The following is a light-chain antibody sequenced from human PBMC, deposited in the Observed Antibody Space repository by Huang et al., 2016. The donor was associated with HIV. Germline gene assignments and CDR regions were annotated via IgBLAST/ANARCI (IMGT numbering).Light chain of an antibody. Sequence: EIVMTQSPATLSVSPGERATLSCMASQRVSSNLAWYQQKPGQAPRLLIYGASTRATGIPARFSGSGSGTEFTLTISSLQSEDFAVYYCQQYNNWLVITFGQGTRLEMK. CDR2: GAS. CDR3: QQYNNWLVIT. CDR1: QRVSSN. V-gene: IGKV3-15*01. J-gene: IGKJ5*01.